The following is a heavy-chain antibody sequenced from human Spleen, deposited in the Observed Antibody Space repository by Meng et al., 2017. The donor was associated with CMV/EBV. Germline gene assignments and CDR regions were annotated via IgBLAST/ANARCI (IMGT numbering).Heavy chain of an antibody. V-gene: IGHV1-18*01. CDR2: VSAYNDDI. Sequence: ASVKVSCKASGYIFTNFGISWVRQAPGKRLEWMGWVSAYNDDINYAQMFQGRVTMTTDTSTSTAYMEMRSLRSDDTAVYYCARDSSAWYYSYYGMDVWGQGTTVTVSS. J-gene: IGHJ6*02. CDR1: GYIFTNFG. D-gene: IGHD6-19*01. CDR3: ARDSSAWYYSYYGMDV.